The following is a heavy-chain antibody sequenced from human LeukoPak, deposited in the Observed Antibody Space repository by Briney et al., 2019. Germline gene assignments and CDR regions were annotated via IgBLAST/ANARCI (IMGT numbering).Heavy chain of an antibody. Sequence: GGSLRLSCAASGFTFSNYAMHWVRQAPGKGLEWVAVISYDGSNKYYADSVKGRFTISRDNSKNTLYLQMNSLRAEDTAVYYCARGKWEPLDYWGQGTLVTVSS. V-gene: IGHV3-30*04. CDR3: ARGKWEPLDY. D-gene: IGHD1-26*01. CDR2: ISYDGSNK. CDR1: GFTFSNYA. J-gene: IGHJ4*02.